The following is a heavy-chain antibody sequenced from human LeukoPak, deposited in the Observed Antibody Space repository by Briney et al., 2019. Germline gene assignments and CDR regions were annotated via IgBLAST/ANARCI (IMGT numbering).Heavy chain of an antibody. V-gene: IGHV3-53*01. D-gene: IGHD4-17*01. CDR3: ARTNPVYGDYDY. Sequence: PAGSLRLSCAVSGFTVTDNYMSWVRQAPGKGLQWVSVIYPDGRTYYADSVKGRFTISRDISRNPLLLQMNSLSPDDTAVHYCARTNPVYGDYDYWGQGTLVTVSS. CDR1: GFTVTDNY. J-gene: IGHJ4*02. CDR2: IYPDGRT.